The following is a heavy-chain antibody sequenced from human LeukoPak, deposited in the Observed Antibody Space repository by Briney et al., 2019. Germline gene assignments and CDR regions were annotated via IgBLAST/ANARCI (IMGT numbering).Heavy chain of an antibody. CDR3: AVGRGYDIFDY. D-gene: IGHD3-9*01. V-gene: IGHV3-74*01. Sequence: GGSLRLSCAASGFTFSSYWMNWVRQDPGKGLLWVSHFNSDGTTTNYADSVRGRFTITRDNAKNTLYLQMNSLRVEDTAVYYCAVGRGYDIFDYWGQGTLVTVSS. J-gene: IGHJ4*02. CDR1: GFTFSSYW. CDR2: FNSDGTTT.